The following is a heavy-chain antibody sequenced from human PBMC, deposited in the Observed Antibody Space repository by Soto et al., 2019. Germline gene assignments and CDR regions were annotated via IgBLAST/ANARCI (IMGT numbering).Heavy chain of an antibody. CDR1: GGSISSYY. Sequence: PSETLSLTCTVSGGSISSYYWSWIRQPPGKGLEWIGYISYSGSTNYNPSLKSRLIISVDTSQNQVSLKLASVTAADTAVYYCLTQGFGPLHGLVDVWGQGTTVTVSS. V-gene: IGHV4-59*08. J-gene: IGHJ6*02. CDR3: LTQGFGPLHGLVDV. CDR2: ISYSGST. D-gene: IGHD3-10*01.